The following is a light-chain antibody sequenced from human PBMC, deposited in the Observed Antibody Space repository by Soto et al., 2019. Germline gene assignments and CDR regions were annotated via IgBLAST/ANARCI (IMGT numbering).Light chain of an antibody. Sequence: DIQMTQSPSSLSASAGDRVTITCQASQDISNHLNWYQQKAVKAPKLLINDASYLEAGAPARFSGSGAGTHFTLTLSSLQPEDIATYYCQQYVNALTFGGGTKVEIK. CDR1: QDISNH. J-gene: IGKJ4*01. CDR3: QQYVNALT. CDR2: DAS. V-gene: IGKV1-33*01.